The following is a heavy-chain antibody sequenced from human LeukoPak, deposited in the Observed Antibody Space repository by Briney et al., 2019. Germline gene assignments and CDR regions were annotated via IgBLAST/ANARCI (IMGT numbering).Heavy chain of an antibody. CDR3: VRDSNPEGFDI. Sequence: PGGSLRLSCTASGFTFSNDTMNWVRQAPEKGMEWVSSISTRSSFIYYADSVKGRFTISRDNAKNSVYLQLNSLRVEDTAVYYCVRDSNPEGFDIWGQGTMVTVSS. CDR2: ISTRSSFI. CDR1: GFTFSNDT. V-gene: IGHV3-21*01. J-gene: IGHJ3*02.